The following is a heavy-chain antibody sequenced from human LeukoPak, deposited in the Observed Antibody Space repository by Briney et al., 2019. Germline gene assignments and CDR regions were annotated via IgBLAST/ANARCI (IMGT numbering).Heavy chain of an antibody. J-gene: IGHJ4*02. CDR2: INSDGSST. CDR1: GFTFSSYW. V-gene: IGHV3-74*01. D-gene: IGHD2-2*01. CDR3: ARSAVVPAANDY. Sequence: GGSLRLSCAASGFTFSSYWMHWVRQAPGKGLVWVSRINSDGSSTSYADSVKGRFTISRDNAKNTLYLQMNSLRAEDTAVYYCARSAVVPAANDYWGQGTLVTVSS.